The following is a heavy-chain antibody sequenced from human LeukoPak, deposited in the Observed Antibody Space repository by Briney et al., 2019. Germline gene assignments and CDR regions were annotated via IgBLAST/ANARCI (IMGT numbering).Heavy chain of an antibody. J-gene: IGHJ4*02. Sequence: ASVKVSCKASGFTFSSYGFTWVRQAPGQGLEWMGWISGDSDSTNHAQKFQDKVTMTTDTSTNTAYLELGSLTSDDTAIYYCARGRIYYDGSGHYYPDCWGQGTLLTVSS. V-gene: IGHV1-18*01. CDR1: GFTFSSYG. D-gene: IGHD3-22*01. CDR3: ARGRIYYDGSGHYYPDC. CDR2: ISGDSDST.